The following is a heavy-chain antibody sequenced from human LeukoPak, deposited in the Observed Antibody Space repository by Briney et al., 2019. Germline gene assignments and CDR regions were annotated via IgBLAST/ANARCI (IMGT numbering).Heavy chain of an antibody. Sequence: ASVKVSCKASGYTFTSYGISWVRQAPGQGLEWMGWISAYNGNTNYAQKLQGRVAMTTDTSTSTAYMELRSLRSDDTAVYYCAGDIRSPRGYWFDPWGQGTLVTVSS. V-gene: IGHV1-18*01. CDR3: AGDIRSPRGYWFDP. J-gene: IGHJ5*02. D-gene: IGHD4-17*01. CDR1: GYTFTSYG. CDR2: ISAYNGNT.